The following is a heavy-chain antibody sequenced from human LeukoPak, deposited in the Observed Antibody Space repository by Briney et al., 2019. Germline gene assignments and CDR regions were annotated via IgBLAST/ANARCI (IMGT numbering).Heavy chain of an antibody. J-gene: IGHJ6*03. V-gene: IGHV4-39*07. CDR2: IYYSGST. CDR3: ARGELGIVWDKYYYMDV. D-gene: IGHD7-27*01. CDR1: GGSISSNNYY. Sequence: SETLSLTCTVSGGSISSNNYYWGWIRQPPGKGLEWIGNIYYSGSTDYNPSLKSRVTISVDTSKNQFSLKLSSVTAADTAVYYCARGELGIVWDKYYYMDVWGKGTTVTGSS.